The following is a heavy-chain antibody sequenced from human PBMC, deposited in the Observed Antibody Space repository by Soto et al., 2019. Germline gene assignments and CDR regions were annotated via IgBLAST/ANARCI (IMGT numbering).Heavy chain of an antibody. CDR2: ISYDGSNK. CDR1: GFTFSSYG. J-gene: IGHJ4*02. D-gene: IGHD3-10*01. V-gene: IGHV3-30*18. CDR3: AKDVGDYYGSGGYFDY. Sequence: QVQLVESGGGVVQPGRSLRLSCAASGFTFSSYGMHWVRQAPGKGLEWVAVISYDGSNKYYADSVKGRFTISRDNSKNTLYLQMNSLRAEDTAVYYCAKDVGDYYGSGGYFDYWGQGTLVTVSS.